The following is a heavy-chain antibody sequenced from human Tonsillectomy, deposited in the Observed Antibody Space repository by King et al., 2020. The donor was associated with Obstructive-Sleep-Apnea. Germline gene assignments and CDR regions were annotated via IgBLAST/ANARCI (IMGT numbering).Heavy chain of an antibody. D-gene: IGHD3-10*01. Sequence: VQLQESGPGLVKPSQTLSLTCIVSGGSISSEGYYWIWIRQPPGKGLEWFAYIYYSGLTYYNPSLKSRVTISVDTSKNQLSLKLSSMTAADTAVYYCARGSPYYFDYWGQGTLVTVSS. CDR1: GGSISSEGYY. CDR2: IYYSGLT. V-gene: IGHV4-31*03. J-gene: IGHJ4*02. CDR3: ARGSPYYFDY.